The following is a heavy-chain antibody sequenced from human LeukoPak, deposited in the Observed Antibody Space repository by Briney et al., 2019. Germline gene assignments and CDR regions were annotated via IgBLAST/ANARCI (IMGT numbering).Heavy chain of an antibody. Sequence: GGSLRLSCEASGFTFSSCALSWVRQAPGKGLEWVSAISGGGGKTSYADSVKGRFTISRDNSKNTLYLQMNSLRAEDTALYYCAKDPIVFSSGDYYLGAFNIWGQGAMVTVSS. CDR3: AKDPIVFSSGDYYLGAFNI. CDR2: ISGGGGKT. V-gene: IGHV3-23*01. D-gene: IGHD2-21*02. J-gene: IGHJ3*02. CDR1: GFTFSSCA.